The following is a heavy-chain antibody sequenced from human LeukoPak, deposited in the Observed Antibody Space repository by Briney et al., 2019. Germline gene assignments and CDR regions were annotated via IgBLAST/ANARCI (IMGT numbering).Heavy chain of an antibody. D-gene: IGHD6-19*01. CDR2: IYYSGST. CDR1: GGSISSGGYY. CDR3: ARFRPGWRSFDP. V-gene: IGHV4-31*03. J-gene: IGHJ5*02. Sequence: PSETLSLTCTVSGGSISSGGYYWSWIRQHPGKGLEWIGYIYYSGSTYYNPSLKSRVTISVDTSKNQFSLKLSSVTAADTAVYYCARFRPGWRSFDPWGQGTLVTVSS.